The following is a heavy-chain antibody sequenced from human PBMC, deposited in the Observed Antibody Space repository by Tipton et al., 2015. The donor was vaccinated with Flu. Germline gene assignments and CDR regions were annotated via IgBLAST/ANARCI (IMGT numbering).Heavy chain of an antibody. CDR3: AKDMYSSCYYGWFDP. Sequence: SLRLSCAASGFTFDDYAMHWVRQAPGKGLEWVSGISWNSGSIGYADSVKGRFTISRDNAKNSLYLQMNSLRAEDTALYYCAKDMYSSCYYGWFDPWGQGTLVTVSS. CDR1: GFTFDDYA. D-gene: IGHD3-22*01. CDR2: ISWNSGSI. J-gene: IGHJ5*02. V-gene: IGHV3-9*01.